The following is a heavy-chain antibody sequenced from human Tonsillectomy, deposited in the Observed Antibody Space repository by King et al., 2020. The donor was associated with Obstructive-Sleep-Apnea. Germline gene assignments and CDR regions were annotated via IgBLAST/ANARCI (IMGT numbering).Heavy chain of an antibody. V-gene: IGHV3-23*04. Sequence: VQLVESGGGLVQPGGSLRLSCAGSGFIFSKYAMSWVRQAPGKGLVWVSAISGSGDKTYYAGSGKGRFTISRDNSKNILYLQMNSLRADDTGLYYCTKDWGSSEEGIDYWGQGTLVTVSS. J-gene: IGHJ4*02. D-gene: IGHD3-16*01. CDR2: ISGSGDKT. CDR3: TKDWGSSEEGIDY. CDR1: GFIFSKYA.